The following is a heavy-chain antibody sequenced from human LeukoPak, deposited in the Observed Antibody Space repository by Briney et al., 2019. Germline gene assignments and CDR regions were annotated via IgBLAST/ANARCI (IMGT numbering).Heavy chain of an antibody. J-gene: IGHJ4*02. Sequence: PGGSLRLSCAASGFTFSDYYMSWIRQAPGKGLEWVSYISTSGSNIYYADSVKGRFTISWDNAKNSLYLQMNSLRAEDTAVYYCARHPKSGYTGYESDYWGQGTLVTVSS. CDR2: ISTSGSNI. D-gene: IGHD5-12*01. V-gene: IGHV3-11*04. CDR3: ARHPKSGYTGYESDY. CDR1: GFTFSDYY.